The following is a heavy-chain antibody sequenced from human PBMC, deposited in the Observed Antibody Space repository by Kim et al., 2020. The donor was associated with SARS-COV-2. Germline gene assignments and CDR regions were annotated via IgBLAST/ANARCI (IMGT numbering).Heavy chain of an antibody. D-gene: IGHD5-18*01. CDR1: GGSISSSSYY. V-gene: IGHV4-39*01. CDR2: IYYSGST. Sequence: SETLSLTCTVSGGSISSSSYYWGWIRQPPGKGLEWIGSIYYSGSTYYNPSLKSRVTISVDTSKNQFSLKLNSVTAADTAVYHCARHRGYSYGYNGMDVWGRGTTGTVSS. CDR3: ARHRGYSYGYNGMDV. J-gene: IGHJ6*02.